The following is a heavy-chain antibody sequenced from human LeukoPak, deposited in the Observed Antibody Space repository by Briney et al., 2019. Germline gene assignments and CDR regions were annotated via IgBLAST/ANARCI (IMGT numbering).Heavy chain of an antibody. CDR1: GVSLSTSGVG. J-gene: IGHJ5*02. Sequence: SGPTLVKPTQTLTLTCTFSGVSLSTSGVGVGWIRQPPGKALERLALIYWDDDKRYSPSLKSRLTITKDTSKNQVVLTMTNMDPVDTATYYCAHRVRAVAASYNWFDPWGQGTLVTVSS. V-gene: IGHV2-5*02. CDR2: IYWDDDK. CDR3: AHRVRAVAASYNWFDP. D-gene: IGHD6-19*01.